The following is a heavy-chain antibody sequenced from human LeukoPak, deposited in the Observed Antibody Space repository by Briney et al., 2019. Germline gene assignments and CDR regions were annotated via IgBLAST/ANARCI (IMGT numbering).Heavy chain of an antibody. CDR3: ARGRPIYFYSSSSHYFDY. V-gene: IGHV4-34*01. J-gene: IGHJ4*02. CDR2: IKHSGST. Sequence: SETLSLTCAVYVGSFSGYYWSWIRQPPWKGREWIGEIKHSGSTNYNPSLKSRVTISVDTSKNQFSLKLSSVTAADTAVYYCARGRPIYFYSSSSHYFDYWGQGTLVTVSS. CDR1: VGSFSGYY. D-gene: IGHD6-6*01.